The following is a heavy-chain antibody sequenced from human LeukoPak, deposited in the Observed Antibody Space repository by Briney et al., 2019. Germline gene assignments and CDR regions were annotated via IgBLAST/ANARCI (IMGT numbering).Heavy chain of an antibody. CDR3: AGRIPYDSSSY. CDR2: ISSDGSST. J-gene: IGHJ4*02. CDR1: GFTFSSYW. V-gene: IGHV3-74*01. D-gene: IGHD3-22*01. Sequence: PGGSLRLSCAASGFTFSSYWMHWVRQAPGKGLVWVSRISSDGSSTDYADSVKGRFTISRDNAKNTLYLQMNSLGAEDTAVYYCAGRIPYDSSSYWGQGTLVTVSS.